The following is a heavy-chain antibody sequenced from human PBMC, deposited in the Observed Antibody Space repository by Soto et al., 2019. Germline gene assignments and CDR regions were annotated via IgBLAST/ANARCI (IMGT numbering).Heavy chain of an antibody. CDR3: ARMAAAGIGYYYYYMDV. Sequence: TSETLSLTCTVSGGSISSSSYYWGWIRQPPGKGLEWIGSIYYSGSTYYNPSLKSRVTISVDTSKNQFSLKLSSVTAADTAVYYCARMAAAGIGYYYYYMDVWGKGTTVTVSS. V-gene: IGHV4-39*01. CDR2: IYYSGST. CDR1: GGSISSSSYY. J-gene: IGHJ6*03. D-gene: IGHD6-13*01.